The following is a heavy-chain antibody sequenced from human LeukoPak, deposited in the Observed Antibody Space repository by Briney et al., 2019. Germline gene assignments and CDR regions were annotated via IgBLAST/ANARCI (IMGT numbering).Heavy chain of an antibody. Sequence: SETLSLTCSVSGGSMSFYYWSWIRQPPGKGLEWIGSIYYSGSTYYNPSLKSRVTISVDTSKNQFSLKLSSVTAADTAVYYCARGRRLYCSSTSCYAFDIWGQGTMVTVSS. CDR1: GGSMSFYY. CDR3: ARGRRLYCSSTSCYAFDI. V-gene: IGHV4-39*07. CDR2: IYYSGST. J-gene: IGHJ3*02. D-gene: IGHD2-2*01.